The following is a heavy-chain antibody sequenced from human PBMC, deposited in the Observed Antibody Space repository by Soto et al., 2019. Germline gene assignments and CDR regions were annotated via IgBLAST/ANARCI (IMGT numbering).Heavy chain of an antibody. CDR2: IYYSGST. V-gene: IGHV4-31*11. CDR1: GGSFSGYY. J-gene: IGHJ6*02. CDR3: ASASFPNNYYYYGMDV. Sequence: SETLSLTCAVYGGSFSGYYWSWIRQHPGKGLEWIGYIYYSGSTYYNPSLKSRVTISVDTSKNQFSLKLSSVTAADTAVYYCASASFPNNYYYYGMDVWGQGTTVTVSS. D-gene: IGHD7-27*01.